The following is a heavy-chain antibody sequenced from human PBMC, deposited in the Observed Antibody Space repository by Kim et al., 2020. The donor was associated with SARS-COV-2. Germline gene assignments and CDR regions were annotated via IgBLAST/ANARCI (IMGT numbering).Heavy chain of an antibody. CDR3: ARSLAVAGFDY. CDR1: GGSISSSNW. D-gene: IGHD6-19*01. V-gene: IGHV4-4*02. J-gene: IGHJ4*02. CDR2: IYHSGST. Sequence: SETLSLTCAVSGGSISSSNWWSWVRQPPGKGLEWIGEIYHSGSTNYNPSLKSLVTISVDKSKNQFSLKLSSVTAADTAVYYCARSLAVAGFDYWGQGTLVTVSS.